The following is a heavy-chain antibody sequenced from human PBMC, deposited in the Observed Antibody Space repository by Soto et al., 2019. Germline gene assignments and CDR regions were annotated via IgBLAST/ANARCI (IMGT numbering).Heavy chain of an antibody. V-gene: IGHV3-23*01. D-gene: IGHD6-19*01. Sequence: EVQLLESGGGLVQPGGSLRLSCAASGFTFSSYAMSWVRQAPGKGLEWVSAISGSGGSTYYADSVKGRFTISRDNSKNTLYLQMNSVRAEDRAVYYCARLIVAAYFDYGGQGALVTVSS. CDR1: GFTFSSYA. J-gene: IGHJ4*02. CDR2: ISGSGGST. CDR3: ARLIVAAYFDY.